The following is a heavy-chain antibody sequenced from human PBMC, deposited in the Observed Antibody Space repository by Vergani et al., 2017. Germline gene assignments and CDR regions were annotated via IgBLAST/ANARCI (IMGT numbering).Heavy chain of an antibody. D-gene: IGHD3-3*01. V-gene: IGHV1-2*02. CDR3: ARPGRITIFGGGEYYYYYYMDV. J-gene: IGHJ6*03. CDR2: INPNSGGT. CDR1: GYTFTGYY. Sequence: QVQLVQSGAEVKKPGASVKVSCKASGYTFTGYYMHWVRQAPGQGLEWMGWINPNSGGTNYAQKFQGRVTMTRDTSISTAYMELSRLRSDDTAVYYCARPGRITIFGGGEYYYYYYMDVWGKGTTVTVSS.